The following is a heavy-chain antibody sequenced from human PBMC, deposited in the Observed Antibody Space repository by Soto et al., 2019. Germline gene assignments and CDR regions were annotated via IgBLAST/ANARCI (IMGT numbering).Heavy chain of an antibody. CDR2: IYYSGST. CDR1: GGSISSYY. CDR3: ARNCGYSYAYYYYMDV. V-gene: IGHV4-59*01. D-gene: IGHD5-18*01. Sequence: SETLSLTCTVSGGSISSYYWSWIRQPPGKGLEWIGYIYYSGSTNYNPSLKSRITISVDTSKNQFSLKLSSVTAADTAVYYCARNCGYSYAYYYYMDVWGKGTTVTVSS. J-gene: IGHJ6*03.